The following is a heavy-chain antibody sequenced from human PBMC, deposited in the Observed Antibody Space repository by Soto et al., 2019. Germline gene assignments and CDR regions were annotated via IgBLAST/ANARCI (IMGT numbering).Heavy chain of an antibody. D-gene: IGHD6-19*01. J-gene: IGHJ3*02. CDR2: TYYRSKCYN. V-gene: IGHV6-1*01. CDR1: GDSVSSNSAA. Sequence: SQTLSLTCAISGDSVSSNSAAWNWIRQSPSGGLEWLGRTYYRSKCYNDYARSVKSRITINPDTSKNQFSLQLTSVTPEDTDIYYCASVKRIAVTAPRGDFDIWRQGTKVTVSS. CDR3: ASVKRIAVTAPRGDFDI.